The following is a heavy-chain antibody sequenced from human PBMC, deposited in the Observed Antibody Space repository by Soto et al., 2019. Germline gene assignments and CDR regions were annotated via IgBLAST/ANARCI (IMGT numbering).Heavy chain of an antibody. J-gene: IGHJ5*02. D-gene: IGHD6-13*01. CDR2: ISSSSSTI. V-gene: IGHV3-48*01. CDR1: GFTFSSYS. CDR3: ARHPERIAEIGWFDP. Sequence: EVQLGESGGGLVQPGGSLSLSCAASGFTFSSYSMNWVRQAPGKGLEWVSYISSSSSTIYYADSVKGRFTISRDNAKNSLYLQMNSLRAEDTAVYYCARHPERIAEIGWFDPWGQGTMVTVSS.